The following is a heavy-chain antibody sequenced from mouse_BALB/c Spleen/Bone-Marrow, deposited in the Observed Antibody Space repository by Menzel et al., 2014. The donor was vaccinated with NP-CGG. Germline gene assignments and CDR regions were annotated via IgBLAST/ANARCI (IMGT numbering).Heavy chain of an antibody. CDR1: GFSFPNYG. D-gene: IGHD4-1*01. J-gene: IGHJ2*01. CDR2: IWSGGST. V-gene: IGHV2-2*02. CDR3: ARNPVGRNYFDY. Sequence: QVQLQQPGPGLVQPSQSLSITCTVSGFSFPNYGFHWVRQSPGKGLEWLGVIWSGGSTDYNAAFISRLSISKDNSKSQVFFKMNSLQVNDTAIYYCARNPVGRNYFDYWGQGTTLTVSS.